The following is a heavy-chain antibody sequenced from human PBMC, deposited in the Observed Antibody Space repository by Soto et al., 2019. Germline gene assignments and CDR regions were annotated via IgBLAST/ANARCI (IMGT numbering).Heavy chain of an antibody. V-gene: IGHV1-46*01. J-gene: IGHJ4*02. CDR3: ARDHGYCSGGSCYPAYFDY. Sequence: ASVKVSCKASGYTFTSYYRHWVRQAPRQGLEWMGIINPSGGSTSYAQKFQGRVTMTRDTSTSTVYMELSSLRSEDTAVYYCARDHGYCSGGSCYPAYFDYWGQGTLVTVSS. CDR2: INPSGGST. D-gene: IGHD2-15*01. CDR1: GYTFTSYY.